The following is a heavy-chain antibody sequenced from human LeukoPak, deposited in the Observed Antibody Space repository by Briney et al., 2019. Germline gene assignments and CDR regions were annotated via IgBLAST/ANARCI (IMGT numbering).Heavy chain of an antibody. CDR2: IYYSGST. CDR1: GGSISSSSYY. CDR3: ARHVNLYYYDSSGYYPFDY. J-gene: IGHJ4*02. V-gene: IGHV4-39*01. Sequence: PSATLSLTCTVSGGSISSSSYYWGWIRQPPGKGLEWIGSIYYSGSTYYNPSLKSRVTISVDTSKNQFSLKLSSVTAADTAVYYCARHVNLYYYDSSGYYPFDYWGQGTLVTVSS. D-gene: IGHD3-22*01.